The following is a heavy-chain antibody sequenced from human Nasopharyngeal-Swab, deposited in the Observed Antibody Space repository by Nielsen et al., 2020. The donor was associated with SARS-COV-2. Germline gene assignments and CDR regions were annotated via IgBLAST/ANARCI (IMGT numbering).Heavy chain of an antibody. Sequence: GESLKISCKGSGYSFTSYWIGWVRQMPGQGLEWMGIIYPGDSDTRYSPSFQGQVTISADKSISTAYLQWSSLKASDTAMYYCARDLGYSSSWYLGYFDLWGRGTLVTVSS. V-gene: IGHV5-51*01. D-gene: IGHD6-13*01. CDR2: IYPGDSDT. J-gene: IGHJ2*01. CDR1: GYSFTSYW. CDR3: ARDLGYSSSWYLGYFDL.